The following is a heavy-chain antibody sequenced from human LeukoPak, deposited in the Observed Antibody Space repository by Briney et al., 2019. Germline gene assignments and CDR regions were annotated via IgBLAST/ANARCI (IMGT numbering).Heavy chain of an antibody. V-gene: IGHV3-21*01. D-gene: IGHD3-16*01. Sequence: GESLRLSCAASGFTFRSYSMNWVRQAPGKGLEWVSGISGSSTYIYNSNSAEGRFTISRDNAKNSLFLQMNSLRAEDTAVYFCAKSTRAVMAMMDVWGKGTTVTVSS. CDR3: AKSTRAVMAMMDV. CDR2: ISGSSTYI. J-gene: IGHJ6*04. CDR1: GFTFRSYS.